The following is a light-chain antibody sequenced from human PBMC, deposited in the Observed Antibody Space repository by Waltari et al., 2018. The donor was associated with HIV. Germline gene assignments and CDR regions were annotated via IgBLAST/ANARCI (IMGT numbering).Light chain of an antibody. CDR1: TGPVHLGHY. J-gene: IGLJ2*01. Sequence: QAVVTQEPSVTVSPGGTVPLNCTSATGPVHLGHYSNSFQQRPGQAPRPLIYSSTRRHSLTPKRFSASRVDDRAALILSTVWPEDEALYYCMLFFRSSYLFGGGTKVTVL. V-gene: IGLV7-43*01. CDR2: SST. CDR3: MLFFRSSYL.